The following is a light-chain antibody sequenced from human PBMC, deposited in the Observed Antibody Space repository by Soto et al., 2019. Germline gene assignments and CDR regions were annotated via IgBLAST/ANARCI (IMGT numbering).Light chain of an antibody. V-gene: IGKV3-20*01. CDR3: QQYGSSKT. CDR2: GAF. Sequence: ETVMTQSPATLSVSPGERATLSCRASPSVANFVAWYQQKPGQAPRLLIYGAFNRATGIPARFSGSGSGTDLTLTISRLEPEDFAVYYCQQYGSSKTFGQGTKVDIK. CDR1: PSVANF. J-gene: IGKJ1*01.